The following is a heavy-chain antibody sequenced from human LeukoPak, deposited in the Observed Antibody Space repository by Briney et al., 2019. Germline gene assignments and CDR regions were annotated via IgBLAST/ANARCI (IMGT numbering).Heavy chain of an antibody. D-gene: IGHD3-22*01. CDR2: ISGSGGAT. CDR3: ASLDYFDSSDYGDY. V-gene: IGHV3-23*01. CDR1: GFTFNNYA. J-gene: IGHJ4*02. Sequence: GGSLRLSCAASGFTFNNYAMSWVRQAPGKGLEWVSAISGSGGATYYADSVKGRFTISRDNSKNTLYLQMNSLRAEDTALYYCASLDYFDSSDYGDYWGRGTLVTVSS.